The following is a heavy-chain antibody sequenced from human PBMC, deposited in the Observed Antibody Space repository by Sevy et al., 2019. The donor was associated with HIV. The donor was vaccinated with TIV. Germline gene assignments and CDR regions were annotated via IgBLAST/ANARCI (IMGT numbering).Heavy chain of an antibody. V-gene: IGHV3-49*03. CDR1: GFTFDDYA. Sequence: GGSLRLSCTTSGFTFDDYAMSWFRQAPGKGLEWVAFITRNSYEAYGGTTDYGASVRGRFIISRDDSKIIAYLQMNSLKTEDTAVYYCTRGLATADTPEYYFDYWGQGTLVTVSS. D-gene: IGHD5-12*01. CDR3: TRGLATADTPEYYFDY. J-gene: IGHJ4*02. CDR2: ITRNSYEAYGGTT.